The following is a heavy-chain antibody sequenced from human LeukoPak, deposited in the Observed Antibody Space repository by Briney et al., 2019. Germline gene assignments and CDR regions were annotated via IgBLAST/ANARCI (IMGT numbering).Heavy chain of an antibody. Sequence: PGRSLRLSCAASGFTFSSYGMHWVRQAPGKGLEWVAVISYDGSNKYYADSVKGRFTISRDNSKNTLYLQMNSLRAEDTAVYYCAKSYCSSTSCYYYYGMDVWGQGTTVTVSS. D-gene: IGHD2-2*01. CDR2: ISYDGSNK. CDR1: GFTFSSYG. V-gene: IGHV3-30*18. CDR3: AKSYCSSTSCYYYYGMDV. J-gene: IGHJ6*02.